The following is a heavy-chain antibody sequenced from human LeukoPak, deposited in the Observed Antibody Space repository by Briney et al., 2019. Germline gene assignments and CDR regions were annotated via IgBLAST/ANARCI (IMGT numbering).Heavy chain of an antibody. J-gene: IGHJ4*02. D-gene: IGHD3-22*01. Sequence: ASVKVSCKASGYTFTSYDINWVRQATGQGLEWMGWINPNSGGTNYAQKFQGRVTMTRDTSISTAYMELSRLRSDDTAVYYCARVTYYDSSGYTYYFDYWGQGTLVTVSS. CDR2: INPNSGGT. V-gene: IGHV1-2*02. CDR3: ARVTYYDSSGYTYYFDY. CDR1: GYTFTSYD.